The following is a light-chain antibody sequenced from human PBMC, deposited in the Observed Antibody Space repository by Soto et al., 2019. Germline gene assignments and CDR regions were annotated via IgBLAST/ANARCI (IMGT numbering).Light chain of an antibody. CDR2: GAS. Sequence: EIFLTQSPGTLSLSPGERATLSCRASQSVSSTYLSWYQLKPGQAPRLLIYGASTRATGIPDRFSGSGSGTDFTLTISRLEPEDFAVYYCQQYGFSFRAFGQGTKV. V-gene: IGKV3-20*01. CDR1: QSVSSTY. J-gene: IGKJ1*01. CDR3: QQYGFSFRA.